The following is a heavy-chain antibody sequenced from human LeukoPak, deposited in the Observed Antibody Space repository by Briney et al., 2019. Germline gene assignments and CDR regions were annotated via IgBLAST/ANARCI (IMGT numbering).Heavy chain of an antibody. CDR3: VGDISGEKSFVS. V-gene: IGHV3-30*04. CDR2: ISHDGSNR. CDR1: ASAFSTYV. J-gene: IGHJ4*02. D-gene: IGHD3-10*01. Sequence: GRSLRLSRAASASAFSTYVTHWVRQAPGKGLGWVAVISHDGSNRYYTDSVKGPFTISRANSMNTLDLQMNSLGGEDTAMSYWVGDISGEKSFVSWGEGTLVTVSS.